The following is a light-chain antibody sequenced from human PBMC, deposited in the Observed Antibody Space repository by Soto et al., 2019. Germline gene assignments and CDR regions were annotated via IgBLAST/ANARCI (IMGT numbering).Light chain of an antibody. J-gene: IGKJ3*01. Sequence: DIVMTQSPLSLPVTPGEPASISCRSSQSLLHSDGYNYVHWYLQKPGQSPQLLIYLGSNRASGVSDRFSGSGSGTDLTLKISRVEAQDVAVYYCMQALQTSFTFGPGTKVHI. V-gene: IGKV2-28*01. CDR1: QSLLHSDGYNY. CDR2: LGS. CDR3: MQALQTSFT.